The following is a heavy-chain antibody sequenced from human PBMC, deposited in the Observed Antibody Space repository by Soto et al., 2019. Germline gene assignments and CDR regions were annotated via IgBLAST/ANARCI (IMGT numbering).Heavy chain of an antibody. Sequence: EVPLVESGGGLVKPGGSPRLSCAASGFTFSDYSMLWVRQAPGKGLEWLAFIGNSNNPTFYADSVRGRFTISRDNPKNSVYLQMNSLREEDTAVYFCAREEGYCNGGPCYRGAFDFWGQGTIVTVSS. J-gene: IGHJ3*01. D-gene: IGHD2-15*01. CDR2: IGNSNNPT. CDR3: AREEGYCNGGPCYRGAFDF. V-gene: IGHV3-21*02. CDR1: GFTFSDYS.